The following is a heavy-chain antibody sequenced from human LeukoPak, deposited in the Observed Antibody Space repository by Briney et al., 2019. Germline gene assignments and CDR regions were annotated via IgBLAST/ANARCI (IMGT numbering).Heavy chain of an antibody. V-gene: IGHV3-7*03. CDR2: IKQDETEK. CDR3: AKDRSDSSGWKRVLDAFDI. CDR1: GFTFSNFW. Sequence: QTGGSLRLSCTASGFTFSNFWMGWVRQAPGKGLEWVANIKQDETEKFYLGSVKGRFTTSRDNAKNSLYLQMNSLRAEDTAVYYCAKDRSDSSGWKRVLDAFDIWGQGTMVTVSS. J-gene: IGHJ3*02. D-gene: IGHD6-19*01.